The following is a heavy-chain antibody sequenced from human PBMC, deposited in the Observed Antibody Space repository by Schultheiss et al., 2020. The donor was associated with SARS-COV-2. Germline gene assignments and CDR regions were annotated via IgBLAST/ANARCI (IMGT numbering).Heavy chain of an antibody. CDR3: ARDNLNVPAVQNWFDP. J-gene: IGHJ5*02. CDR2: INHSGST. D-gene: IGHD2-2*01. V-gene: IGHV4-61*08. Sequence: SETLSLTCTVSGGSISSGGYYWSWIRQHPGKGLEWIGEINHSGSTNYNPSLKSRVTISVDTSKNQFSLKLSSVTAADSAVYYCARDNLNVPAVQNWFDPWGQGTLVTVSS. CDR1: GGSISSGGYY.